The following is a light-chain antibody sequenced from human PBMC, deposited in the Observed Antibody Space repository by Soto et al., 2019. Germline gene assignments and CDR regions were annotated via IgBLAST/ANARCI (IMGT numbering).Light chain of an antibody. J-gene: IGLJ2*01. V-gene: IGLV2-14*01. CDR2: EVS. CDR1: SSDVGGYNY. Sequence: QSALTQPASVSRSPGQSITISCTGTSSDVGGYNYVSWYQQHPGEAPKLMIYEVSNRPSGVSNRFSGSKSGNTASLTISGLQAEDEADYCCSSYTSSSTLVFGGGTKVTVL. CDR3: SSYTSSSTLV.